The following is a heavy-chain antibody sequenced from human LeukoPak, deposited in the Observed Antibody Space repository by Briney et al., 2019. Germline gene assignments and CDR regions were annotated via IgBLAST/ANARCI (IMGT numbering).Heavy chain of an antibody. D-gene: IGHD3-22*01. V-gene: IGHV3-74*01. CDR3: ARNPHSNYYDSSGYYTRKNSWFDP. Sequence: GGSLRLSCAASGFTFNTYWMHWVRQAPGKGLAWVSRINSDGSSTSYADSVKGRFTISRDNAKNTLYLQMNSLRAEDTAVYYCARNPHSNYYDSSGYYTRKNSWFDPWGQGTLVTVSS. CDR1: GFTFNTYW. CDR2: INSDGSST. J-gene: IGHJ5*02.